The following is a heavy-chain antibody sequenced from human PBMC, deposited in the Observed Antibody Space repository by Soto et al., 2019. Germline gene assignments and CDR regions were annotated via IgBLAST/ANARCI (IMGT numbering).Heavy chain of an antibody. J-gene: IGHJ5*02. V-gene: IGHV3-23*01. CDR3: AKDGDYYDSSGYYYGLVWFDP. CDR2: ISGSGGST. CDR1: GFTFSSYA. D-gene: IGHD3-22*01. Sequence: VGSLRLSCAASGFTFSSYAMSWVRQAPGKGLEWVSAISGSGGSTYYADSVKGRFTISRDNSKNTLYLQMNSLRAEDTAVYYCAKDGDYYDSSGYYYGLVWFDPWGQGTLVTVSS.